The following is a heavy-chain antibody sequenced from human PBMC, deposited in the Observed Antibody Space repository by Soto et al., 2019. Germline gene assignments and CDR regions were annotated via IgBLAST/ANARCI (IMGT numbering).Heavy chain of an antibody. CDR1: GGSISSGDYY. D-gene: IGHD3-3*01. CDR3: ARAEGYDLWSGYSDYFDY. CDR2: IYYSGST. J-gene: IGHJ4*02. Sequence: QVQLQESGPGLVKPSQTLSLTCTVSGGSISSGDYYWSWIRQPPGKGLEWIGYIYYSGSTYYNPSLKSRVTISVDTSKNQFSLKLSSVSAADTAVYYCARAEGYDLWSGYSDYFDYWGQGTLVTVSS. V-gene: IGHV4-30-4*01.